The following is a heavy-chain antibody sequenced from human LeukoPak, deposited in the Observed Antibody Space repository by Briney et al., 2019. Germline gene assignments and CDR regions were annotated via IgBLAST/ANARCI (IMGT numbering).Heavy chain of an antibody. Sequence: GSLRLSCAASGLTFSSYAMSWVRQAPGKGLEWVSAISGSGGSTYYADSVKGRFTISRDNSKNTLYLQMNSLRAEDTAVYYCAKSVLRTSYSFADYWGQGTLVTVSS. J-gene: IGHJ4*02. CDR2: ISGSGGST. CDR1: GLTFSSYA. V-gene: IGHV3-23*01. CDR3: AKSVLRTSYSFADY. D-gene: IGHD2-2*01.